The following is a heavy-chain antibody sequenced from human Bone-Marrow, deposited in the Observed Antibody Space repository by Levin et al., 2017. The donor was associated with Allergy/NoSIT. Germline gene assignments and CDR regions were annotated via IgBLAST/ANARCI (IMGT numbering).Heavy chain of an antibody. V-gene: IGHV5-51*01. CDR2: IYPRDSDT. D-gene: IGHD4-17*01. CDR3: ARIREATVTTTLDY. CDR1: GYRFTTYW. J-gene: IGHJ4*02. Sequence: GGSLRLSCKGSGYRFTTYWIAWVRQMPGKGLDWMGIIYPRDSDTRYSPSFQGQVTISADKSISTAYVQWSSLRASDAAIYYCARIREATVTTTLDYWGQGTLVTVSS.